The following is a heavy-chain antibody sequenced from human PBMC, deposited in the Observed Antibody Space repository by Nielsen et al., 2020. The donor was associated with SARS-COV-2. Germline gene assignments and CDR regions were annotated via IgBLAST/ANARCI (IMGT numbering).Heavy chain of an antibody. CDR2: ISYDGSNK. D-gene: IGHD3-3*01. Sequence: GGSLRLSCAASGFIFSSYAMHWVRQAPGKGLEWVAVISYDGSNKYYADSVKGRFTISRDNSKNTLYLQMNSLRAEDTAVYYCASITIFGVEKRDYWGQGTLVTVSS. V-gene: IGHV3-30*04. J-gene: IGHJ4*02. CDR3: ASITIFGVEKRDY. CDR1: GFIFSSYA.